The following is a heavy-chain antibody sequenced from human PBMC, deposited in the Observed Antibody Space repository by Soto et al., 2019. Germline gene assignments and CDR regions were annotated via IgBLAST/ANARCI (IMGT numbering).Heavy chain of an antibody. D-gene: IGHD3-3*01. CDR1: GGSISRSSYY. CDR2: IYYSGST. Sequence: PSETLSLTCTVSGGSISRSSYYWGWIRQPPGKGLEWIGSIYYSGSTYYNPSLKSRVTISVDTSKNQFSLKLSSVTAADTAVYYCASGRYYDFWSGYPNWFDPWGQGTLVTVSS. V-gene: IGHV4-39*01. CDR3: ASGRYYDFWSGYPNWFDP. J-gene: IGHJ5*02.